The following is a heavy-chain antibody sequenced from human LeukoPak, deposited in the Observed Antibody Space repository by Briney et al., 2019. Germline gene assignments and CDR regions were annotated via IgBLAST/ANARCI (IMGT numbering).Heavy chain of an antibody. CDR2: INWNGGST. V-gene: IGHV3-20*01. CDR1: GFTFDDYG. CDR3: ARDGIAAAGSYYYYGMDV. Sequence: GGSLRLSCAASGFTFDDYGMSWVRQAPGKGLEWVSGINWNGGSTGYADSVKGRFTISRDNAKNSLYLQMNSLRAEDTDLYHCARDGIAAAGSYYYYGMDVWGQGTTVTVSS. D-gene: IGHD6-13*01. J-gene: IGHJ6*02.